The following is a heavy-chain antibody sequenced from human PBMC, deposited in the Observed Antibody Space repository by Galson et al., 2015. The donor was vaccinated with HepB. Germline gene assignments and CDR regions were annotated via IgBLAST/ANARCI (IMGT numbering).Heavy chain of an antibody. CDR1: GFTFSSYS. V-gene: IGHV3-21*01. Sequence: SLRLSCAASGFTFSSYSMNWVRQAPGKGLEWVSSISSSSSYIYYADSVKGRFTISRDNAKNSLYLQMNSLRAEDTAVYYCAREYCSSTSCYSSGYFQHWGQGTLVTVSS. CDR2: ISSSSSYI. CDR3: AREYCSSTSCYSSGYFQH. D-gene: IGHD2-2*01. J-gene: IGHJ1*01.